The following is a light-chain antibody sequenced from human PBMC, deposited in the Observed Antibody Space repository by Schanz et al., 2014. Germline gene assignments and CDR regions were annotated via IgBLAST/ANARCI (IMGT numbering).Light chain of an antibody. Sequence: EIVLTQSPGTLSLSPGERATLSCRASQSVSSSYLAWYQQKPGQAPRLLIYDASNRATGIPARFSGSGSGTDFTLTISRLEPEDFAVYYCQQYGSSPQYTFGQGTKLEIK. CDR1: QSVSSSY. V-gene: IGKV3-20*01. CDR2: DAS. J-gene: IGKJ2*01. CDR3: QQYGSSPQYT.